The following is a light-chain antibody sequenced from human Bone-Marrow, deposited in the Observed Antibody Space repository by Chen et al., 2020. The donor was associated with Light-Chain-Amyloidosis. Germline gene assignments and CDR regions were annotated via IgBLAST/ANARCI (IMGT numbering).Light chain of an antibody. CDR2: RGT. J-gene: IGLJ2*01. CDR3: QSADSSGTYAVI. V-gene: IGLV3-25*03. Sequence: SYELTQPPSVSVSPGQTARITCSGDDLPTKYAYWYQQKPGQAPVLVIHRGTERPSGISERFSGSSSGTTATLTISGVQAEDEADYHCQSADSSGTYAVIFGGGTKLTVL. CDR1: DLPTKY.